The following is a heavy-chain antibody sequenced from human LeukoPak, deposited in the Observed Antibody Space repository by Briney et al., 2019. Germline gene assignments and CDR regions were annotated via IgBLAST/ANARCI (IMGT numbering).Heavy chain of an antibody. J-gene: IGHJ6*03. V-gene: IGHV1-8*01. CDR1: GYTFTSYD. D-gene: IGHD6-19*01. CDR3: ARGRGSSGWYGNYYHYMDV. CDR2: MNPNSGNT. Sequence: ASVKVSCKASGYTFTSYDINWVRQATGQGLEWMGWMNPNSGNTGYAQKFQGRVTMTRNTSISTAYMELSSLRSEDTAVCYCARGRGSSGWYGNYYHYMDVWGKGTTVTISS.